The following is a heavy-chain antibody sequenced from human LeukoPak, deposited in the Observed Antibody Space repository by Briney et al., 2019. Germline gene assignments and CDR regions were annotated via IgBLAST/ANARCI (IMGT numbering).Heavy chain of an antibody. CDR2: IYYSGST. Sequence: PSEALSLTCTVSGGSISSSSYYWGWIRQPPGKGLEWIGSIYYSGSTYYNPSLKSRVTISVDTSKNQFSLKLNSVTAADTAVYYCARDTSSSCYRRQAIWGQGTLVTVST. J-gene: IGHJ4*02. V-gene: IGHV4-39*07. CDR1: GGSISSSSYY. D-gene: IGHD6-19*01. CDR3: ARDTSSSCYRRQAI.